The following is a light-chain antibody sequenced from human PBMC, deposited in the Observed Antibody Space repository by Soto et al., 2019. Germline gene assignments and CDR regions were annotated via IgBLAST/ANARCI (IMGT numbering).Light chain of an antibody. J-gene: IGLJ3*02. V-gene: IGLV2-14*01. Sequence: QSALTQPASVSGSPGQSITISCTGTSSDVGRYIFVSWYQQHPGKAPKLIIYEVTNRPSEVSNRFSGSKSGNTASLTISGLQAEDEGDYFCASHTSSNSWEFGGGTKLTVL. CDR1: SSDVGRYIF. CDR3: ASHTSSNSWE. CDR2: EVT.